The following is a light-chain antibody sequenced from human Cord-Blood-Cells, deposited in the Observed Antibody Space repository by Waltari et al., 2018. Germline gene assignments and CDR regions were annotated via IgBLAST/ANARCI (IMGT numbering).Light chain of an antibody. J-gene: IGLJ2*01. CDR3: CSYAGSSTSV. CDR1: SSDVGSYNL. CDR2: EGS. V-gene: IGLV2-23*01. Sequence: QSALTQPASASGSPGQSITISCTGTSSDVGSYNLVSRYQQNPGKAPKLMIYEGSKRPSWVSNRFSGSKSGNTASLTLSGLQADDEADYYCCSYAGSSTSVFGGGTKLTVL.